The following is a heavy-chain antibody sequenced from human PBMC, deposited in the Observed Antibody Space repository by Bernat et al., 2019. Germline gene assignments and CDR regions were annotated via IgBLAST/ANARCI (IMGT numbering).Heavy chain of an antibody. D-gene: IGHD2-15*01. V-gene: IGHV3-21*01. CDR3: ARENSAGSCPYY. J-gene: IGHJ4*02. Sequence: EVQLVESGGGLVKPGGSLRLSCAASGFTFSIYSMNWVRQAPGKGLEWVSSISSSSSYIYYADPVKGRFTISRDNAKNSLYLQMNSLRAEDTAVYYCARENSAGSCPYYWGQGTLVTVSS. CDR1: GFTFSIYS. CDR2: ISSSSSYI.